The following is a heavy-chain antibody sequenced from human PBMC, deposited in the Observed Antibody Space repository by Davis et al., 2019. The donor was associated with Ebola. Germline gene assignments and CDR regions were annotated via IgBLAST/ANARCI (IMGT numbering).Heavy chain of an antibody. J-gene: IGHJ6*02. D-gene: IGHD5-12*01. Sequence: PSETLSLTCTVSGASISTGNYYWSWIRQTPGKGLEWIGYVYHTGSTNQNPSLKGRVTISADTSRNQFSLKLSSVTAADTAVYYCAKEQGGPRYSGYYPYGLDVWGQGTTVTVSS. CDR3: AKEQGGPRYSGYYPYGLDV. CDR2: VYHTGST. V-gene: IGHV4-61*01. CDR1: GASISTGNYY.